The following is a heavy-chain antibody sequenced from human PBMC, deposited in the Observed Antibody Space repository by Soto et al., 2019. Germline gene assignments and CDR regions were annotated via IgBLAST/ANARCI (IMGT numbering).Heavy chain of an antibody. Sequence: GGSLRLSCAASGFTFSSYAMSWVRQAPGKVLEWVSAISGSGGSTYYADSVKGRFTISRDNSKNTLYLQMNSLRAEDTAVYYCAKDLSSGWDFDYWGQGTLVTVSS. V-gene: IGHV3-23*01. CDR3: AKDLSSGWDFDY. CDR1: GFTFSSYA. CDR2: ISGSGGST. D-gene: IGHD6-19*01. J-gene: IGHJ4*02.